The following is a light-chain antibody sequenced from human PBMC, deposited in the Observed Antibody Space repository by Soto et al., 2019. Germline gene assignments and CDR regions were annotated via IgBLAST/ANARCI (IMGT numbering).Light chain of an antibody. J-gene: IGLJ7*01. V-gene: IGLV1-40*01. Sequence: QSVLTQSPSVSGAPGQRVTISCTGSSSNIGAGYDVHWYQQLPGKAPKLLIYGNSNRPSGVPDRFSGSKSGTSASLAITGLQAEDDADYYCQSYDSSLSASVFGGGTQLTVL. CDR2: GNS. CDR1: SSNIGAGYD. CDR3: QSYDSSLSASV.